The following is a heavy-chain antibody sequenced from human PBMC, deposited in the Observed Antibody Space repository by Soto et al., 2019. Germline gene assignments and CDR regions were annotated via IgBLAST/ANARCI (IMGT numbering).Heavy chain of an antibody. D-gene: IGHD4-17*01. CDR3: GRDGWVINTVTPRRYDY. V-gene: IGHV3-74*01. Sequence: EVQLAESGGGLVQPGGSLRLSCAASGFTFSNYWMHWVRQAPGKGLVWVSRISTDGTTTSYADSVKGRFTISRDNAKNPLYLQMNSLRAEVTAVYYWGRDGWVINTVTPRRYDYWGQGTLVTVSS. CDR1: GFTFSNYW. J-gene: IGHJ4*02. CDR2: ISTDGTTT.